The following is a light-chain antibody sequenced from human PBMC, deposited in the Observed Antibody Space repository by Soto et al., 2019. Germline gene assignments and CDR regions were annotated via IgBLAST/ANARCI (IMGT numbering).Light chain of an antibody. CDR3: QQYGSSPPTWT. CDR1: QSVSSKF. Sequence: EIVLTQSPSTLSLSPGERATLSCRASQSVSSKFLAWYQQKPGQAPRLLIYRATSRATGIPDRFSGSGSETDFTLTITRLEPEDFAVYYCQQYGSSPPTWTFGQGTKVEI. J-gene: IGKJ1*01. V-gene: IGKV3-20*01. CDR2: RAT.